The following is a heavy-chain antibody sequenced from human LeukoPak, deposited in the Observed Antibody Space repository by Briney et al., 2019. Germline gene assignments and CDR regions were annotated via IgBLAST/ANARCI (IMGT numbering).Heavy chain of an antibody. D-gene: IGHD6-19*01. Sequence: GGSLRLSCAASGFTFSSYGMHWVRQAPGKGLEWVAFIRYDGSNKYYADSVKGRSTISRDNSKNTLYLQMNSLRAEDTAVYYCAKDLNSSGWFKHDAFDIWGQGTMVTVSS. CDR2: IRYDGSNK. CDR3: AKDLNSSGWFKHDAFDI. CDR1: GFTFSSYG. V-gene: IGHV3-30*02. J-gene: IGHJ3*02.